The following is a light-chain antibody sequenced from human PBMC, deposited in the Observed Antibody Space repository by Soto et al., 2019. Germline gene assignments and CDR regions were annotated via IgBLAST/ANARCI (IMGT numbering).Light chain of an antibody. CDR3: QVWDSSSDHPV. J-gene: IGLJ3*02. V-gene: IGLV3-21*04. CDR2: YDS. CDR1: NIGSKS. Sequence: SYELTQPPSVSVAPGKTARITCGGNNIGSKSVHWYQQKPGQAPVLVIYYDSDRPSGIPERFSGSNSGNTATLTISRVEAGDEVDYSCQVWDSSSDHPVFGGGTKLTVL.